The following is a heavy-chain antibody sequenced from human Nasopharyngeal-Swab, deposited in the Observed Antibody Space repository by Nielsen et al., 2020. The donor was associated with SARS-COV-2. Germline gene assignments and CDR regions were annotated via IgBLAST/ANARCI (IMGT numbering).Heavy chain of an antibody. V-gene: IGHV1-18*01. Sequence: ASVKVSCKASAYTLTSYGISWVRQAPGQGLEWMGWISAYNGNTNYAQNLQGRDTMTTDTSTSTAYMELRSLRSDDTSVYYCARVVPRGAFDIWGQGTMVTVSS. J-gene: IGHJ3*02. CDR2: ISAYNGNT. D-gene: IGHD2-2*01. CDR3: ARVVPRGAFDI. CDR1: AYTLTSYG.